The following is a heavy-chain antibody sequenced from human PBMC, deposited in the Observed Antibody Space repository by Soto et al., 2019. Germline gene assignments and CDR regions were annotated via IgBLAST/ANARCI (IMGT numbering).Heavy chain of an antibody. D-gene: IGHD1-26*01. V-gene: IGHV3-30-3*01. CDR3: AREDGIAGETSAFDY. CDR1: GFTFSSYA. CDR2: ISYDGSNK. J-gene: IGHJ4*01. Sequence: GGSLRLSCAASGFTFSSYAMHWVRQAPGKGLEWVAVISYDGSNKYYADSVKGRFTISRDNSKNTLYLQMNSLRAEDTAVYYCAREDGIAGETSAFDYWGHGTLVTVSS.